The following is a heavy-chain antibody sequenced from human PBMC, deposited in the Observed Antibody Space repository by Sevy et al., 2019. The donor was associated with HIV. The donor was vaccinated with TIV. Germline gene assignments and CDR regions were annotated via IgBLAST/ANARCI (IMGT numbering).Heavy chain of an antibody. CDR2: ISSSSYI. V-gene: IGHV3-21*01. Sequence: GGSLRLSCAASGFTFSSYSMNWVRQAPGKGLEWVSSISSSSYIYYADSVKGRFTISRDNAKNALYLQMNSLRAEDTAVYYCARDKVVGARNDAFDIWGQGTMVTVSS. D-gene: IGHD1-26*01. CDR3: ARDKVVGARNDAFDI. J-gene: IGHJ3*02. CDR1: GFTFSSYS.